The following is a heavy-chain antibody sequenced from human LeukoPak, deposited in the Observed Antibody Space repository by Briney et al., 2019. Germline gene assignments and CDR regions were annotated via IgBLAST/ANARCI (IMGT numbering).Heavy chain of an antibody. CDR3: ARGGLNFDAFDI. J-gene: IGHJ3*02. CDR2: IRYDVSNK. Sequence: GGSLRLSCAASGFTFSSYGMHWVRQAPGKGVEGVAFIRYDVSNKYYAESAKGRFTISRDKAKNSLYLQMNSLRAGDTAVYYCARGGLNFDAFDIWGQGTMVTVSS. V-gene: IGHV3-30*02. CDR1: GFTFSSYG. D-gene: IGHD1-7*01.